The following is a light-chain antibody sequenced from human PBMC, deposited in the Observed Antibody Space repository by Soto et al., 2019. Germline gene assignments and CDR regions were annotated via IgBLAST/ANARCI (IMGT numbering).Light chain of an antibody. Sequence: QPVLTQSPSASASLGASVNLTCTLSSGHNSYAIAWHQQRPEKGPRYLMKLNSDGSHSKGDGIPDRFSGSSSGAERYLTISGLQSEDEADYYCQTWVTGIQVFGGGTKLTVL. CDR2: LNSDGSH. CDR1: SGHNSYA. J-gene: IGLJ2*01. V-gene: IGLV4-69*01. CDR3: QTWVTGIQV.